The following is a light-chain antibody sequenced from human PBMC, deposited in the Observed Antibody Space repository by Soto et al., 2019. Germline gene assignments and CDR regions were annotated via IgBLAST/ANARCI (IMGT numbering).Light chain of an antibody. CDR3: QQYYSTPYT. CDR1: QSVLYRSSNKHY. Sequence: DIVMTQSPDSLAVSLGERATINCRSSQSVLYRSSNKHYLAWFQQKPGQPPKLLIYWASARESGVPDRFSGSGSGTDFTLTISSLQAEDVAVYYCQQYYSTPYTFGQGTKLEL. V-gene: IGKV4-1*01. J-gene: IGKJ2*01. CDR2: WAS.